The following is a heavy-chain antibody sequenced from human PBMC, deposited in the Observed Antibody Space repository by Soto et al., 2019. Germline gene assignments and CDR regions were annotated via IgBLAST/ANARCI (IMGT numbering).Heavy chain of an antibody. V-gene: IGHV4-61*08. J-gene: IGHJ5*02. CDR2: IYYSGST. CDR3: ARGKIVGP. Sequence: SDTLSLTCTVSGGSISSGDYYWSWIRQPPGKGLEWIGYIYYSGSTNYNPSLKSRVTISVDTSKNQYSLKLSSVTAADKAVYFCARGKIVGPWGQGTLVPVSS. D-gene: IGHD3-16*02. CDR1: GGSISSGDYY.